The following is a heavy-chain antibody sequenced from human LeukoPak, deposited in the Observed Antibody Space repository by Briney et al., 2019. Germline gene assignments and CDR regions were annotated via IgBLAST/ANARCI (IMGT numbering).Heavy chain of an antibody. V-gene: IGHV4-39*07. J-gene: IGHJ4*02. Sequence: SETLSLTCTVSGGSIGSGRYYWAWIRQPPGKGLEWIGSIYHSGGTYYNPSLNSRVTISVDTSKNQFSLNLSSVTAADTAVYYCARAIVVVVAATPFDYWGQGTLVTVSS. D-gene: IGHD2-15*01. CDR3: ARAIVVVVAATPFDY. CDR1: GGSIGSGRYY. CDR2: IYHSGGT.